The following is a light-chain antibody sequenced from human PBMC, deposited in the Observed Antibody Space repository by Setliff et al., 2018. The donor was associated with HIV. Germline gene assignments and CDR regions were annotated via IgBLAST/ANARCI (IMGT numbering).Light chain of an antibody. J-gene: IGLJ1*01. Sequence: ALTQSPSASGSPGQSVTISCTGTSSDVGGYNYVSWHQQHPGKAPKVIIYEVSKRPSGVPDRFSGSKSGNTASLTVSGLQAEDEADYYCSSYAGSSYVFGSGTRSPS. CDR2: EVS. CDR1: SSDVGGYNY. CDR3: SSYAGSSYV. V-gene: IGLV2-8*01.